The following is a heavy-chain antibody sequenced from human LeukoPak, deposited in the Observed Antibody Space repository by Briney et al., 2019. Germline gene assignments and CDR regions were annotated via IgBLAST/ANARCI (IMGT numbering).Heavy chain of an antibody. D-gene: IGHD1-26*01. Sequence: SETLSLTCAVSGGSISSSSYYWSWIRQPPGKGLEWIGYIYYSGSTNYNPSLKSRVTISVDTSKNQFSLKLSSVTAADTAVYYCARASGSYYIAAFDIWGQGTMVTVSS. V-gene: IGHV4-61*01. CDR2: IYYSGST. CDR1: GGSISSSSYY. CDR3: ARASGSYYIAAFDI. J-gene: IGHJ3*02.